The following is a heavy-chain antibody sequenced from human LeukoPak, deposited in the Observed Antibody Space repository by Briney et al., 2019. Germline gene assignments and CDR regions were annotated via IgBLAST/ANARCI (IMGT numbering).Heavy chain of an antibody. V-gene: IGHV4-59*12. J-gene: IGHJ4*02. CDR1: GAYFTNYY. CDR3: ARVSYYDSSGYYQYFDY. CDR2: SSYNGNT. D-gene: IGHD3-22*01. Sequence: PSETLSLTCTVSGAYFTNYYWSFIRQPPGKGLEWIGFSSYNGNTNYNPSLKSRVTISVDTSKNQFSLKLSSVTAADTAVYFCARVSYYDSSGYYQYFDYWGQGTLVTVSS.